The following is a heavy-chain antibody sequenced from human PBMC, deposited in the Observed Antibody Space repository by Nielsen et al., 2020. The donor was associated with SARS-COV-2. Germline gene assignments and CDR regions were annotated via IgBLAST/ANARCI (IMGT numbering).Heavy chain of an antibody. CDR1: GFSISSYN. CDR3: ASDHDWNDVYGGQ. D-gene: IGHD1-1*01. Sequence: GGSLRLSCAASGFSISSYNMNWVRQAPGKGLEWFSYISISSSTIDYADSVRGRFTISRDNAKNSLYLQMNSLRVEDTAIYYCASDHDWNDVYGGQWGQGTLVTVSS. CDR2: ISISSSTI. J-gene: IGHJ4*02. V-gene: IGHV3-48*04.